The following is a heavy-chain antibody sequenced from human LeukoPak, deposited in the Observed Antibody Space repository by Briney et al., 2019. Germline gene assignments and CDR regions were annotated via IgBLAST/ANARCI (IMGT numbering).Heavy chain of an antibody. D-gene: IGHD1-26*01. J-gene: IGHJ4*02. V-gene: IGHV3-48*03. Sequence: GGSLRLSCVGSGFTFSSYEMNWVRQAPGKGLEWVSYISSSGSIIHYADSVEGRFTISRDNAKNSLFLQMNSLRAEDTAVYYCARLDSGTYSRPFDYWGQGTLVTVSS. CDR3: ARLDSGTYSRPFDY. CDR1: GFTFSSYE. CDR2: ISSSGSII.